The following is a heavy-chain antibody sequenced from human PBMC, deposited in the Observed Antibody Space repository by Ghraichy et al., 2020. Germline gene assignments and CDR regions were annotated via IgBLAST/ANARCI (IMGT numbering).Heavy chain of an antibody. CDR2: INHSGST. D-gene: IGHD6-13*01. CDR3: AVSIAAAGNSGRDY. J-gene: IGHJ4*02. Sequence: SETLSLTSAVYGGSFSGYYWSWIRQPPGKGLEWIGEINHSGSTNYNPSLKSRVTISVDTSKNQFSLKLSSVTAADTAVYYCAVSIAAAGNSGRDYWGQGTLVTVSS. V-gene: IGHV4-34*01. CDR1: GGSFSGYY.